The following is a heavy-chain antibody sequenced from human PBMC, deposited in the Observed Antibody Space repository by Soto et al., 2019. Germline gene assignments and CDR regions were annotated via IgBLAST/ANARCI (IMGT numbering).Heavy chain of an antibody. CDR2: IYPGDSDT. CDR1: GYSFITYW. J-gene: IGHJ4*02. Sequence: EVQLVQTGAEVKKPGESLRISSKGSGYSFITYWIGWVRQMPGKGLVWMGIIYPGDSDTRYSPSFQGQVTISADKYISTDYHQWSSLKASDTAMYYCATGGYCRTNCYNFFVCWGQGTLFTVSS. D-gene: IGHD2-2*02. V-gene: IGHV5-51*01. CDR3: ATGGYCRTNCYNFFVC.